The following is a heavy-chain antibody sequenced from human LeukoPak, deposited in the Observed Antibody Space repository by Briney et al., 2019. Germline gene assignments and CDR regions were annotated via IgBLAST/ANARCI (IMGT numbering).Heavy chain of an antibody. V-gene: IGHV4-4*02. D-gene: IGHD5-18*01. CDR1: GGSITNTNY. CDR3: ARDLSSYGHLNHFDY. CDR2: VYFSGTT. J-gene: IGHJ4*02. Sequence: PSGTLSLTCGVSGGSITNTNYWTWVRQPPGKGLEWIGDVYFSGTTHYNPSLMSRVTISVDASKNQFSLKLSSVTAADTAVYYCARDLSSYGHLNHFDYWGQGTLVTVSS.